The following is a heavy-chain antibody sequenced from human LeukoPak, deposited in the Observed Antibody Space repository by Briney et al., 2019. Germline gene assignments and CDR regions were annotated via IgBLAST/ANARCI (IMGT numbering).Heavy chain of an antibody. Sequence: PGGSLRLSCAASGFTFSDYYMSWIRQAPGKGLEWVSYISSSGSTIYYADSVKGRFTISRDNAKNSLYLQMNSLRAEDTAVYYCAREDYCSSTSCYTWGQGTMVTVSS. D-gene: IGHD2-2*01. J-gene: IGHJ3*02. CDR3: AREDYCSSTSCYT. CDR1: GFTFSDYY. V-gene: IGHV3-11*01. CDR2: ISSSGSTI.